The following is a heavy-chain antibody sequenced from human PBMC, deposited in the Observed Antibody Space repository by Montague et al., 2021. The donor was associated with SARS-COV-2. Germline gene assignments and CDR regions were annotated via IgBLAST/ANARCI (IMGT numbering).Heavy chain of an antibody. V-gene: IGHV4-39*01. Sequence: SETLSLTCTVSGGSINNTSSYWGWIRQPPGKGPEWIGSIFYRGHTHYNASLKSRVTVSVDTSKNQCSLNLTSVTAADTALYYCPRLTTSGSIAWGQGTLVTVSS. J-gene: IGHJ5*02. CDR1: GGSINNTSSY. CDR2: IFYRGHT. CDR3: PRLTTSGSIA. D-gene: IGHD6-19*01.